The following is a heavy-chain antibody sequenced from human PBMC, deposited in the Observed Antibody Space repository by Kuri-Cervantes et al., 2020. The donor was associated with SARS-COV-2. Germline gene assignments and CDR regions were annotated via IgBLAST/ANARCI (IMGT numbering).Heavy chain of an antibody. V-gene: IGHV3-23*01. CDR1: GFTFSSYA. CDR3: ARGDFTAGFY. Sequence: GESLKISCAASGFTFSSYAMSWVRQAPGKGLEWVSAISGSGGSTYYADSVKSRFTISRDNSKNTLYLQMNSLRAEETAVYYCARGDFTAGFYWGQGTQVTVSS. D-gene: IGHD2-15*01. J-gene: IGHJ4*02. CDR2: ISGSGGST.